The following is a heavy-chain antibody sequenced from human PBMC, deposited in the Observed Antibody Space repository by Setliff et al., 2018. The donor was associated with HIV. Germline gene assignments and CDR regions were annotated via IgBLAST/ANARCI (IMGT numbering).Heavy chain of an antibody. J-gene: IGHJ1*01. D-gene: IGHD4-17*01. V-gene: IGHV1-18*01. CDR3: ARDHGMWDYGGNFLLREYFHH. CDR2: ISAYNGNT. Sequence: ASVKVSCKASGYNFTNYGINWVRQDPGQGLEWVGWISAYNGNTNYAQKLQGRVTMTRDTSISTAYMDLSRLRSDDTAVYYCARDHGMWDYGGNFLLREYFHHWGQGTLVTVSS. CDR1: GYNFTNYG.